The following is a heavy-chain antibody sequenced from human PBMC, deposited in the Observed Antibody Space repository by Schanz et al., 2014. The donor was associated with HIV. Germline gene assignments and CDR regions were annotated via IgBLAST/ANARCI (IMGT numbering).Heavy chain of an antibody. J-gene: IGHJ6*02. CDR1: GFTFSTHW. V-gene: IGHV3-7*03. CDR3: AKTSITRGMDV. D-gene: IGHD1-20*01. Sequence: EEQLVESGGGLVQPGGSLRLSCAASGFTFSTHWMSWVRQAPGKGLEWVANIKQDGSEKYYVDSVKGRFTISRDNPKTSLYLQMNSLRAEDTAISYCAKTSITRGMDVWGQGTTVTVSS. CDR2: IKQDGSEK.